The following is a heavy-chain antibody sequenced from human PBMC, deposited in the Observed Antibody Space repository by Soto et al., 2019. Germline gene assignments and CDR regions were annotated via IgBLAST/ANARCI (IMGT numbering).Heavy chain of an antibody. Sequence: QLRLEESGPGLVKPSGTLSLRCAVSGGSIPTHNWLNWVRQTPETGLEWIGQILPSGRTNYKPSLASRATLSLDTSTNQFSRILTSVTAADTALYFCARSEYLDSKSQYFHYCGQGTQVTVSS. CDR3: ARSEYLDSKSQYFHY. CDR1: GGSIPTHNW. CDR2: ILPSGRT. J-gene: IGHJ4*02. V-gene: IGHV4-4*02. D-gene: IGHD3-3*01.